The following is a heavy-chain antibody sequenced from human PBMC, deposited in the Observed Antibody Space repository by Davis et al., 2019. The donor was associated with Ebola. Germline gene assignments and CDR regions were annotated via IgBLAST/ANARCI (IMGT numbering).Heavy chain of an antibody. D-gene: IGHD3-16*02. CDR1: GGSISSGGYY. J-gene: IGHJ4*02. CDR2: IYYSGST. CDR3: ARHNPNYVWGSYRLAPYYFDY. Sequence: MPSETLSLTCTVSGGSISSGGYYWSWIRQHPGKGLEWIGYIYYSGSTNYNPSLKSRVTISVDTSKDQFSLKLSSVTAADTAVYYCARHNPNYVWGSYRLAPYYFDYWGQGTLVTVSS. V-gene: IGHV4-61*08.